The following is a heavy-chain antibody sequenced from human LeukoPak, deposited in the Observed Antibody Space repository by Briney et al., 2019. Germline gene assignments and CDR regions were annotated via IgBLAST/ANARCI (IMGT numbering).Heavy chain of an antibody. CDR3: VRRGYCDGTGGCHSNPFDI. Sequence: GESLKISCKGSGYSLTSGYSFAVYWIGWVRQMPGKGLEWMVIVYPGNYDTRYSASFQGQVTISVDTSISTAYLQWSSLKASDTAIYYCVRRGYCDGTGGCHSNPFDIWGQGTMVTVSS. V-gene: IGHV5-51*01. D-gene: IGHD2/OR15-2a*01. CDR1: GYSLTSGYSFAVYW. J-gene: IGHJ3*02. CDR2: VYPGNYDT.